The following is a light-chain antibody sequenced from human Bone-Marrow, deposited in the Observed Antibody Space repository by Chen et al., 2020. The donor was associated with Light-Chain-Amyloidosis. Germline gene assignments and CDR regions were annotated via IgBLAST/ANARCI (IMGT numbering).Light chain of an antibody. Sequence: SYELTHPPSVSVSPGQTARIPCSGDDLPTKYAYWYQQKPGQAPVLVIHRDTERPSGISERFSGSSSGTTATLTISGFQAEDEADYHCQSADSSGTYEVIFGGGTKLTVL. J-gene: IGLJ2*01. CDR3: QSADSSGTYEVI. CDR2: RDT. V-gene: IGLV3-25*03. CDR1: DLPTKY.